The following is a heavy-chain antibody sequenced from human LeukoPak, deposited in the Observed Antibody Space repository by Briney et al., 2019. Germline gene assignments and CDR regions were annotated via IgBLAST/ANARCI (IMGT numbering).Heavy chain of an antibody. Sequence: SETLSLTCAVSGGSISSSNWWSWVRQPPGKGLEWIGEIYHSGSTNYNPSLKSRVTISVDKSKNQFSLNLSSVTAADTAIYYCARRTTSLDAFDFWSQGTMGTVSS. D-gene: IGHD1-14*01. CDR3: ARRTTSLDAFDF. V-gene: IGHV4-4*02. J-gene: IGHJ3*01. CDR2: IYHSGST. CDR1: GGSISSSNW.